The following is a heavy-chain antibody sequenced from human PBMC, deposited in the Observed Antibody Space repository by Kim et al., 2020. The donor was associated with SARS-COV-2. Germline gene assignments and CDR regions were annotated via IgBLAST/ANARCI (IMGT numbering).Heavy chain of an antibody. D-gene: IGHD4-17*01. J-gene: IGHJ6*02. CDR3: ARVGYRDYGDYGYGMDV. V-gene: IGHV3-30*04. CDR2: ISYDGSNK. Sequence: GGSLRLSCAASGFTFSSYAMHWVRQAPGKGLEWVAVISYDGSNKYYADSVKGRFTISRDNSKNTLYLQMNSLRAEDTAVYYCARVGYRDYGDYGYGMDVWGQGTTVTVSS. CDR1: GFTFSSYA.